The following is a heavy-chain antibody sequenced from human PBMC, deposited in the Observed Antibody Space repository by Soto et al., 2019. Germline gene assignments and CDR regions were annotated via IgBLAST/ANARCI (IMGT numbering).Heavy chain of an antibody. V-gene: IGHV3-23*01. CDR3: AKSLSTAVNYGLDV. CDR1: GFTFSDNA. CDR2: ISDDGDST. D-gene: IGHD2-2*01. Sequence: EVQLLESGGGLVQPGGSLRLSCGASGFTFSDNAMTWVRQAPGKGLEWVSSISDDGDSTYYADSVKGRFAVSRDNSKNTLFLYMNSLGAEDTAVYYCAKSLSTAVNYGLDVWGQGTAVTVSS. J-gene: IGHJ6*02.